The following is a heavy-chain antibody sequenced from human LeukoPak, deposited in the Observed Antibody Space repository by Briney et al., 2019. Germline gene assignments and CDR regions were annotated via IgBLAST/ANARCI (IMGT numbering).Heavy chain of an antibody. CDR2: INPNSGGT. Sequence: ASVNVSCKASGYTFTGYYMHWVRQAPGQGLEWMGWINPNSGGTNYAQKFQGRVTMTRDTSISTAYMELSRLRSDDTAVYYCARGPQNYYDSSGYYNYWGQGTLVTVSS. CDR3: ARGPQNYYDSSGYYNY. J-gene: IGHJ4*02. CDR1: GYTFTGYY. V-gene: IGHV1-2*02. D-gene: IGHD3-22*01.